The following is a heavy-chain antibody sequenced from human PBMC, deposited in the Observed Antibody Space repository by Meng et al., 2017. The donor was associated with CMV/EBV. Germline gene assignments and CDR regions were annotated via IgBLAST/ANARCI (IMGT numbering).Heavy chain of an antibody. Sequence: SVKVSCKASRGTFSSYAISWVRQAPGQGLEWMGGIIPIFGTANYAQKFQGRVTITTDESTSTAYMELSSLRSEDTAVYYCAGGPAGVFYYYGMDVWGQGTTVTVSS. CDR2: IIPIFGTA. J-gene: IGHJ6*02. CDR1: RGTFSSYA. D-gene: IGHD2-2*01. V-gene: IGHV1-69*05. CDR3: AGGPAGVFYYYGMDV.